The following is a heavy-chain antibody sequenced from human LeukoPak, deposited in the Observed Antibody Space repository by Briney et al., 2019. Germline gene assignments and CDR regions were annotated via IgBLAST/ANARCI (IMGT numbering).Heavy chain of an antibody. V-gene: IGHV1-69*04. CDR1: GGTFSSYA. D-gene: IGHD4-17*01. Sequence: GATVKVSCKASGGTFSSYAISWVRQAPGQGLEWMGRIIPILGIANYAQKFQGRVTITADKSTSTAYMELSSLRSEDTAVYYCARDGPDYGDYVGPYYYYYGMDVWGQGTTVTVSS. CDR2: IIPILGIA. CDR3: ARDGPDYGDYVGPYYYYYGMDV. J-gene: IGHJ6*02.